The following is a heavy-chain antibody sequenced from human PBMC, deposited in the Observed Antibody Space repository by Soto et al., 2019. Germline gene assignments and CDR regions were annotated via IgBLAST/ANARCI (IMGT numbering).Heavy chain of an antibody. D-gene: IGHD3-10*01. J-gene: IGHJ4*02. CDR2: INAGNGNT. Sequence: QVQLVQSGAEVKKPGASVKVSCKASGYTFTSYAMHWVRQAPGQRLEWMGWINAGNGNTKYSQKFQGRVTITRDTSASTAYMELSNLRSEDTAVYYCARGGYYYGSGALGIDYWGQGTLVTVSS. CDR1: GYTFTSYA. V-gene: IGHV1-3*01. CDR3: ARGGYYYGSGALGIDY.